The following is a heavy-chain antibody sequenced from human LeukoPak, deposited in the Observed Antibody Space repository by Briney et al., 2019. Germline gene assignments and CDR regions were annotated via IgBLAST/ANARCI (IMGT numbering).Heavy chain of an antibody. Sequence: GGSLRLSCAASGFTFSSYAMHWVRQAPGKGLEWGAVISYDGSNKYYADSVKGRFTISRDNSKDTLYLQMNSLRAEDTAVYYCARSSSWRPNDAFDIWGQGTMVTVSS. CDR1: GFTFSSYA. CDR2: ISYDGSNK. D-gene: IGHD6-13*01. CDR3: ARSSSWRPNDAFDI. V-gene: IGHV3-30*04. J-gene: IGHJ3*02.